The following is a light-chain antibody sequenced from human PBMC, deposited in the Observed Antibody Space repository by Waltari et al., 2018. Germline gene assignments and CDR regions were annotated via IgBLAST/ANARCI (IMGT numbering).Light chain of an antibody. Sequence: EVVMTQSPATLSVSPGERPTLSCRASQSIATDLAWYQHKPGQAPRLLIYHASTRATAIPTRFRGSGSGTDFTLTISGLQSEDSAVYYCQQYNRWPPLTFGGGTKVEI. CDR3: QQYNRWPPLT. J-gene: IGKJ4*01. CDR2: HAS. CDR1: QSIATD. V-gene: IGKV3D-15*01.